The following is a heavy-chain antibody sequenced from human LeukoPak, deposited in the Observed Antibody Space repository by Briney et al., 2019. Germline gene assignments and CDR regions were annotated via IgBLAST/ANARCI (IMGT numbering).Heavy chain of an antibody. V-gene: IGHV4-59*01. J-gene: IGHJ5*02. Sequence: ASETLSLTCTVSGGSISSYYWSWIRQPPGKGLEWIGYMHHNGEIEYNPSLKSRVTISMDTAKNQLSLKVRSVIAADTATYYCVRGKNGYNPWGQGTLVTVSS. CDR1: GGSISSYY. CDR3: VRGKNGYNP. CDR2: MHHNGEI. D-gene: IGHD5-24*01.